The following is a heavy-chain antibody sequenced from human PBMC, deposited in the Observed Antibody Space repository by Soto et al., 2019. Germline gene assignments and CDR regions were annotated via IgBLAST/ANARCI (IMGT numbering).Heavy chain of an antibody. V-gene: IGHV3-23*01. J-gene: IGHJ6*02. Sequence: GGSLRLSCAASGFTFSNYAMNWVRQAPGKGLEWVSTSSAAGGGTYYAGSVKGRFTISRDNSKNTLYLQMNSLRAEDTALYYCAKDLAGRYGLDVWGQGTTVTVSS. CDR3: AKDLAGRYGLDV. D-gene: IGHD6-6*01. CDR1: GFTFSNYA. CDR2: SSAAGGGT.